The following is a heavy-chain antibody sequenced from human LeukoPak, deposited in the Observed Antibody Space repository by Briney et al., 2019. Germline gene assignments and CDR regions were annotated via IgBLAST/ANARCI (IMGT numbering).Heavy chain of an antibody. Sequence: PGGSLRLSCAASGFTFSSYAMHWVRQAPGKGLEWVSTISGSGGDTYYADSVKGRFIISRDNSKTTLYLQMNSLGAEDTAVYHCAKQRFGEQRAYWGQGTLVTVSS. CDR2: ISGSGGDT. V-gene: IGHV3-23*01. J-gene: IGHJ4*02. CDR1: GFTFSSYA. D-gene: IGHD3-10*01. CDR3: AKQRFGEQRAY.